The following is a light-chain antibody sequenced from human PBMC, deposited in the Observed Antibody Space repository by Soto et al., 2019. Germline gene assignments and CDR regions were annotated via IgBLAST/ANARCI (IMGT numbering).Light chain of an antibody. Sequence: AIRMTQSPSSFSASTGDRVTITCRASQGISSYLAWYQQKPGKAPKLLIYAASTLQSGVPSRFSGSGSGTDFTLTISCLQSEDFATYYCQHYYSYAWTFGQGTKVDIK. J-gene: IGKJ1*01. CDR2: AAS. CDR1: QGISSY. V-gene: IGKV1-8*01. CDR3: QHYYSYAWT.